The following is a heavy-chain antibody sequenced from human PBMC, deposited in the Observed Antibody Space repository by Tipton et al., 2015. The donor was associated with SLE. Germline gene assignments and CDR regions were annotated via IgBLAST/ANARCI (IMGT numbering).Heavy chain of an antibody. J-gene: IGHJ2*01. Sequence: TLSLTCTVSGGSISSYYWSWIRQPPGKGLEWIGYIYYSGSTNYNPSLKSRVTISVDTSKNQFSLKLSSVTAADTAVYYCARGREQWLEWYFDLWGRGTLVTVPS. D-gene: IGHD6-19*01. CDR2: IYYSGST. CDR1: GGSISSYY. CDR3: ARGREQWLEWYFDL. V-gene: IGHV4-59*01.